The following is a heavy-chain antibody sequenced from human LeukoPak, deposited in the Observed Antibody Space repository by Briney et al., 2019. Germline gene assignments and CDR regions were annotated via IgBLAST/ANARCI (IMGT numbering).Heavy chain of an antibody. J-gene: IGHJ4*02. CDR3: AREAGYCTNGFCYAPYYFDY. D-gene: IGHD2-8*01. Sequence: GGSLRLSCAASGFTVSSNYMSWVRQAPGKGLEWVSYISSSSSTIYYADSVKGRFTISRDNAKNSLYLQMNSLRAEDTAVYYCAREAGYCTNGFCYAPYYFDYWGQGTLVTVSS. CDR2: ISSSSSTI. V-gene: IGHV3-48*01. CDR1: GFTVSSNY.